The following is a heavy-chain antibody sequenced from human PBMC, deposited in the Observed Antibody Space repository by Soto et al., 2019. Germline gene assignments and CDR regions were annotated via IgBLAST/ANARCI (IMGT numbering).Heavy chain of an antibody. J-gene: IGHJ6*02. CDR1: GFTFRSYG. D-gene: IGHD1-26*01. CDR3: ARKVGVQYYYGMDV. Sequence: GGSLRLSCAAAGFTFRSYGMHWVRQAPGKGLEWVAVIWYDGSNKYYADSVKGRFTISRDISTNTLYLQMNSLRAEDTAVYYCARKVGVQYYYGMDVWGQGTTVTVSS. CDR2: IWYDGSNK. V-gene: IGHV3-33*01.